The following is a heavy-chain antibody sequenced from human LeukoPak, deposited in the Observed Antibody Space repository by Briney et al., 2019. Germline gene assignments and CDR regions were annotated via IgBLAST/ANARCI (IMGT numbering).Heavy chain of an antibody. Sequence: GGSLRLSCVASGFTFGDYAMHWVRQAPGKGLEWVSLISSEDDSTKYGDSVKGRFTMSRDNSKNTLYLQMNSLRAEDTAVYYCAKDIQGYCSSTSCYGGSRAFDIWGQGTMVTVSS. V-gene: IGHV3-43D*04. CDR2: ISSEDDST. CDR1: GFTFGDYA. CDR3: AKDIQGYCSSTSCYGGSRAFDI. D-gene: IGHD2-2*01. J-gene: IGHJ3*02.